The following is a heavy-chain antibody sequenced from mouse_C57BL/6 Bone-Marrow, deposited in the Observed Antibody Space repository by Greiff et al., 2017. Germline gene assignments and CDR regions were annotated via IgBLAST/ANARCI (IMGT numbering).Heavy chain of an antibody. CDR2: IWTGGGT. Sequence: VQLQQSGPGLVAPSQSLSITCTVSGFSLTSYAISWVRQPPGKGLEWLGVIWTGGGTNYNSALKSRLSISKDNSKSQVFLKMNSLQTDDTARYYCASYGYDGGYYFDYWGQGTTLTVSS. J-gene: IGHJ2*01. D-gene: IGHD2-2*01. CDR1: GFSLTSYA. CDR3: ASYGYDGGYYFDY. V-gene: IGHV2-9-1*01.